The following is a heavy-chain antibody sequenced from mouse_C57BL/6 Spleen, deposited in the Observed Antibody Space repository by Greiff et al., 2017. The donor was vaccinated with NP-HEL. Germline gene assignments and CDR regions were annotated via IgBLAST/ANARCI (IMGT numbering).Heavy chain of an antibody. J-gene: IGHJ4*01. CDR1: GYPFTDYE. Sequence: VQLQQSGAELVRPGASVTLSCKASGYPFTDYEMHWVKQTPVHGLEWIGAIDPETGGTAYNQKFKGKAILTADKSSSTAYMELRSLTSEYAAVYYCTNYYGSSYDYYAMDDGGQGTSVTVSS. D-gene: IGHD1-1*01. V-gene: IGHV1-15*01. CDR3: TNYYGSSYDYYAMDD. CDR2: IDPETGGT.